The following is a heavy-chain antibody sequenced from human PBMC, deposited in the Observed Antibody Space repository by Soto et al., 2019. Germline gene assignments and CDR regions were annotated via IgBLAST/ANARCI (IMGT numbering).Heavy chain of an antibody. J-gene: IGHJ5*02. CDR1: GYTFSNYA. D-gene: IGHD6-6*01. CDR3: AIGIYSSLSVWFDP. Sequence: EVRLLESGGGLVQPGGSLRLSCAASGYTFSNYAISWVRQPPGKGLEWVSDVSGGGESTHYADSVKGRFTISRDYSKSTVYLQMNSLTGEDTAVYYCAIGIYSSLSVWFDPWGQGTLVTVSS. CDR2: VSGGGEST. V-gene: IGHV3-23*01.